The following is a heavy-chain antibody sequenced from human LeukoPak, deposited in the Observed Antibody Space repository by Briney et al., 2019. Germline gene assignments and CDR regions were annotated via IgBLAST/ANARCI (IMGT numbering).Heavy chain of an antibody. CDR1: GYTFTSYG. Sequence: GASVKVSCKASGYTFTSYGISWVRQAPGQGLEWMGWISAYNGNTNYAQKLQGRVTMTTDTSTSTAYMELRSLRSDDTAVYYCARDIYYYDSSGYNDYWGQGTLVTVSS. J-gene: IGHJ4*02. D-gene: IGHD3-22*01. CDR2: ISAYNGNT. V-gene: IGHV1-18*01. CDR3: ARDIYYYDSSGYNDY.